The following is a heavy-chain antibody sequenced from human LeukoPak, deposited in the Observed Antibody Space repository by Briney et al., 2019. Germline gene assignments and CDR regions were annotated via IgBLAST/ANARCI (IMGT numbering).Heavy chain of an antibody. CDR2: IGTSTSYI. CDR1: GFTFSTYI. D-gene: IGHD6-13*01. J-gene: IGHJ4*02. Sequence: GGSLRLSCAASGFTFSTYIMNWVRQTPGKGLEWVSSIGTSTSYIYYADSVKGRFTISRDNAKNSLYLEMNSLRAEDTAVYYCAREDSSSWSPDFDYWGQGTLVTVSS. V-gene: IGHV3-21*01. CDR3: AREDSSSWSPDFDY.